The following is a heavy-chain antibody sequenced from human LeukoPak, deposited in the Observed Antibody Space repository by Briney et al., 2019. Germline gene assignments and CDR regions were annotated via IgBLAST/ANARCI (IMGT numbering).Heavy chain of an antibody. CDR3: AKGPDSSGGDSHYYYYYGMDV. V-gene: IGHV3-23*01. J-gene: IGHJ6*02. CDR1: GFTFSSYA. D-gene: IGHD2-21*01. Sequence: GGSLRLSCAASGFTFSSYAMSWVRQAPGKGLEWVSAISGSGGSTYYADSVKGRFTISRDNSKNTLYLQMNSLRAEDTAVYYCAKGPDSSGGDSHYYYYYGMDVWGQGTTVTVSS. CDR2: ISGSGGST.